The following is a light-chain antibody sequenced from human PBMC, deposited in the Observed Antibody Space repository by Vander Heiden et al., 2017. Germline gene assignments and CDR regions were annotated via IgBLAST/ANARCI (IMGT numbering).Light chain of an antibody. J-gene: IGKJ5*01. CDR3: QQDYNLAIT. Sequence: DIQMTQSPSSLSASVGDRVTITCQASQDISNYLNWYQQKPGKAPKLLIYDASNLETGVPSRFSASGSGTDFTFTISSLQPEDIATYYCQQDYNLAITFGQGTRLEIK. CDR2: DAS. V-gene: IGKV1-33*01. CDR1: QDISNY.